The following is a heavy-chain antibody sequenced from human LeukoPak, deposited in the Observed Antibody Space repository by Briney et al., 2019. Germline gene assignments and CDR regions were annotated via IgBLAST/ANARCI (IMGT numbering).Heavy chain of an antibody. CDR2: VYPRDSDT. J-gene: IGHJ3*02. CDR3: AAARYDYVWGSYRYDAFDI. D-gene: IGHD3-16*02. CDR1: GYSFSNYW. V-gene: IGHV5-51*01. Sequence: GESLKISCKASGYSFSNYWIGWVRQVPGKGLEWMGIVYPRDSDTRYSPSFQGQVTISADKSISTAYLQWSSLISEDTAVYYCAAARYDYVWGSYRYDAFDIWGQGTMVTVSS.